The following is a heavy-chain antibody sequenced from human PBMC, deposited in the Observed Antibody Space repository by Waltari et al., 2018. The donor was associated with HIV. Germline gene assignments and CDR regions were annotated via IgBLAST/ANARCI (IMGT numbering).Heavy chain of an antibody. V-gene: IGHV3-21*02. J-gene: IGHJ5*02. CDR3: ARDSRGTSWSLNWFDP. CDR2: ISSSGSSI. CDR1: GFTFSDYS. Sequence: EVQLVDSGGGLVKPGGSLRLSCAASGFTFSDYSMNWVRQSPGKGLEWVSSISSSGSSIYDADSVKGRFTISRDNAQNSMYLQMNNLRADDSAMYYCARDSRGTSWSLNWFDPWGQGTLVTVSS. D-gene: IGHD6-13*01.